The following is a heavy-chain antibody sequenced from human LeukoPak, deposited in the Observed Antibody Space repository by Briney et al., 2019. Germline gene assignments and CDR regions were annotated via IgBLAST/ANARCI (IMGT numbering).Heavy chain of an antibody. CDR3: ARGRWVQLWLS. Sequence: ASVKVSCKASGYPFTSYYMHCVRQAPGQGLEWMGIINPSGGSTSYAQKFQGRVTMTRDMSTSTVYMELSRLRSDDTAVYYCARGRWVQLWLSWGQGTMVTVSS. V-gene: IGHV1-46*01. CDR2: INPSGGST. D-gene: IGHD5-18*01. CDR1: GYPFTSYY. J-gene: IGHJ3*01.